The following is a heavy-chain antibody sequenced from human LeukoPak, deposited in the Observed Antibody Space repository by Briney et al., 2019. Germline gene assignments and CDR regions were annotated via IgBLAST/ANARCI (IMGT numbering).Heavy chain of an antibody. J-gene: IGHJ6*02. CDR3: ARGYSSGWDYYYYGMDV. CDR2: IYYSGST. D-gene: IGHD6-19*01. V-gene: IGHV4-59*01. CDR1: GGSISSYY. Sequence: SETLSLTCTVSGGSISSYYWSWIRQPPGKGLEWIGYIYYSGSTNYNPSLKSRVTISVDTSKNQFSLKLSSVTAADTAVYYCARGYSSGWDYYYYGMDVWGQGTTVTVSS.